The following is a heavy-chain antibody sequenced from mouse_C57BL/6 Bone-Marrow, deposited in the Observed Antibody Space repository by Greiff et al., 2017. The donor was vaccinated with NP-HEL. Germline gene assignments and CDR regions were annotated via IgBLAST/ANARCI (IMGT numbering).Heavy chain of an antibody. CDR3: VRDHGSSPYWYFDV. CDR2: IRSKSSNYAT. Sequence: EVKLVESGGGLVQPKGSLKLSCAASGFTFNTYAMHWVRPAPGKGLEWVARIRSKSSNYATYYADSVKDRFTISRDDSQSMLYLQMNNLKTEDTAMYYCVRDHGSSPYWYFDVWGTGTTVTVSS. D-gene: IGHD1-1*01. CDR1: GFTFNTYA. J-gene: IGHJ1*03. V-gene: IGHV10-3*01.